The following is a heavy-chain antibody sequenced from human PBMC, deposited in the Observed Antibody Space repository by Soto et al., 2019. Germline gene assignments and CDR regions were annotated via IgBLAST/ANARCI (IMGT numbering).Heavy chain of an antibody. D-gene: IGHD1-26*01. CDR3: ATSASKPRFDF. V-gene: IGHV3-66*01. J-gene: IGHJ4*02. Sequence: GGSLRLSCVASGFTFINNYMMWVRQAPGKGWEWVSLIYSAGTTYYADSVKGRFSSSRDNSNNTLYLQVNSVRAEDTAVYYCATSASKPRFDFWGQGTLVTVSS. CDR1: GFTFINNY. CDR2: IYSAGTT.